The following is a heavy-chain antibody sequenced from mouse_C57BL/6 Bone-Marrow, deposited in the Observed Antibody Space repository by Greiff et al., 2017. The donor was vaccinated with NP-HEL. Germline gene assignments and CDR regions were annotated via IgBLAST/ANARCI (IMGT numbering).Heavy chain of an antibody. J-gene: IGHJ1*03. V-gene: IGHV1-9*01. Sequence: QVQLQQSGAELMKPGASVKLSCKATGYTFTGYWIEWVKQRPGHGLEWVGEILPGSGSTNYNEKFKGKATFTADTSSNTAYLQPSSLTTEDSAIYYCARRGYYYGYSSQYFDDWGKGTTVTVSS. D-gene: IGHD1-1*01. CDR1: GYTFTGYW. CDR3: ARRGYYYGYSSQYFDD. CDR2: ILPGSGST.